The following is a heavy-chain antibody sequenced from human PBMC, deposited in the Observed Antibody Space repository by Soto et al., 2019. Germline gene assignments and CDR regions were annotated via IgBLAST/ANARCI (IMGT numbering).Heavy chain of an antibody. D-gene: IGHD3-16*01. CDR3: AKDEGGGGTLGLFDY. Sequence: QVQLVESGGGAVQPGESLRLSCVASGFDFTYYAMHWVRQAPGKGLESVAVMSSDGSKIHHTDSVKGRFTISRDNSKNTLYRQMNSLRKEDTAVYCCAKDEGGGGTLGLFDYWGQGTLVSVSS. CDR1: GFDFTYYA. CDR2: MSSDGSKI. V-gene: IGHV3-30*18. J-gene: IGHJ4*02.